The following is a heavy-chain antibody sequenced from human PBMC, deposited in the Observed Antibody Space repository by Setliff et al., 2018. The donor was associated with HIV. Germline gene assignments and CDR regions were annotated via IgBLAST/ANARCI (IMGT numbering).Heavy chain of an antibody. V-gene: IGHV1-8*01. J-gene: IGHJ5*01. Sequence: ASVKVSCKASGGTFSSYAISWVRQAPGQGLEWMGWISPYSGSTGYAQKFQGRVTMTRETSTSTAYLELSDLRAEDTAVYYCVRGIYDSSGFWYPHGDSWGQGTLVTVSS. CDR2: ISPYSGST. CDR3: VRGIYDSSGFWYPHGDS. CDR1: GGTFSSYA. D-gene: IGHD3-22*01.